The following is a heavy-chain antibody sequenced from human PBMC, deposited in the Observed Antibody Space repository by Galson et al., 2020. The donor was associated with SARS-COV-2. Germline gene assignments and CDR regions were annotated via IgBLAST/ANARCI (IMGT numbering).Heavy chain of an antibody. CDR1: GYTFTSYA. V-gene: IGHV1-3*01. J-gene: IGHJ4*02. D-gene: IGHD1-26*01. CDR2: INAGNGNT. CDR3: AGDLVGATFPFDY. Sequence: ASVKVSCKASGYTFTSYAMHWVRQAPGQRLEWMGWINAGNGNTKYSQKFQGRVTITRDTSASTAYMELSSLRSEDTAVYYCAGDLVGATFPFDYWGQGTLVTVSS.